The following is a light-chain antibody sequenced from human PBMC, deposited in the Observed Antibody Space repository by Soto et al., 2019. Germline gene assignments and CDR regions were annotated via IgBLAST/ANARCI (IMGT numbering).Light chain of an antibody. CDR1: QSVSSTY. J-gene: IGKJ2*01. CDR2: GAS. CDR3: QQFGSSPPYT. Sequence: EIVLTQSPGTLSLSPGERVTLSYRASQSVSSTYLAWYQQKPGQAPRLLIYGASGRATGIPERFSGSGSGTDFTLTISRLEPEDFAVYYCQQFGSSPPYTFGQGTKLEIK. V-gene: IGKV3-20*01.